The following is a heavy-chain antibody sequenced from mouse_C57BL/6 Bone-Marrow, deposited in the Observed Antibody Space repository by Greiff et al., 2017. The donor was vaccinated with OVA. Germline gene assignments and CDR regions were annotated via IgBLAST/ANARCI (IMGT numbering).Heavy chain of an antibody. Sequence: QVQLKESGAELVRPGTSVKVSCKASGYAFTNYLIVGVKQRPGQGLEWIGVFNPGSGGTNYNEKFKGKATLTADKSSSTAYMQLSSLTSEDSAVYFCASGRLRRRGYAMDYWGQGTSVTVSS. J-gene: IGHJ4*01. CDR3: ASGRLRRRGYAMDY. CDR2: FNPGSGGT. CDR1: GYAFTNYL. V-gene: IGHV1-54*01. D-gene: IGHD2-2*01.